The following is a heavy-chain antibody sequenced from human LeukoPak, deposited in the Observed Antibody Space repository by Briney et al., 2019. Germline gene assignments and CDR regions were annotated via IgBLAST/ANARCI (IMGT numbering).Heavy chain of an antibody. Sequence: SETLSLTCTVSGGSISSYYWSWIRQPPGKGLECVGYIYYSGSTNYNPSLKSRVTISVDTSKNQFSLKLSSVAAADTAVYYCARAVYCSGGSCYSDYYYGMDVWGQGTTVTVSS. J-gene: IGHJ6*02. V-gene: IGHV4-59*01. CDR1: GGSISSYY. CDR2: IYYSGST. D-gene: IGHD2-15*01. CDR3: ARAVYCSGGSCYSDYYYGMDV.